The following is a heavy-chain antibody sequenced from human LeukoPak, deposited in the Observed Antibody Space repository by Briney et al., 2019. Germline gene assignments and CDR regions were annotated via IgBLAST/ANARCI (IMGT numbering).Heavy chain of an antibody. CDR1: GGSFSGYY. CDR2: INHSGST. J-gene: IGHJ4*02. D-gene: IGHD3-22*01. V-gene: IGHV4-34*01. Sequence: SETLSLTCAVYGGSFSGYYWSWIRQPPGKGLEWTGEINHSGSTNYNPSLKSRVTISVDTSKNQFSLKLSSVTAADTAVYYCARETDSSGYQYFDYWGQGTLVTVSS. CDR3: ARETDSSGYQYFDY.